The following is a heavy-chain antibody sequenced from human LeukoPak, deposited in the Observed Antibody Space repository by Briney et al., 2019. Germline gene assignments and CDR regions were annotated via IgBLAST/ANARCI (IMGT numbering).Heavy chain of an antibody. CDR1: GGSFSGYY. Sequence: SETLSLTCAVYGGSFSGYYWSWTRQPPGKGLEWIGEINHSGSTNYNPSLKSRVTISVDTSKNQFSLKLSSVTAADTAVYYCARRGREYGDYVDSWGQGTLVTVSS. J-gene: IGHJ4*02. V-gene: IGHV4-34*01. CDR2: INHSGST. D-gene: IGHD4-17*01. CDR3: ARRGREYGDYVDS.